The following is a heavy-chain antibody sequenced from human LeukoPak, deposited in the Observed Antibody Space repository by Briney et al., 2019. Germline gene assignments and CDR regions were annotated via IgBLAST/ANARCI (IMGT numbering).Heavy chain of an antibody. J-gene: IGHJ4*02. CDR3: ARRSTRSMGIDY. CDR2: IYYSGST. V-gene: IGHV4-59*08. Sequence: SETLSLTCAVYGGSFSGYYWSWIRQPPGKGLEWIGYIYYSGSTNYNPSLKSRVTISVDTSKNQLSLKLSSVTAADTAVYYCARRSTRSMGIDYWGQGTLVTVSS. D-gene: IGHD7-27*01. CDR1: GGSFSGYY.